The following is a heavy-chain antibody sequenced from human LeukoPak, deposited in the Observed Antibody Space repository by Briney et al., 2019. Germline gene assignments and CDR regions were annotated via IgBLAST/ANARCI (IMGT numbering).Heavy chain of an antibody. CDR3: AKDMTTVTQRFVFDY. Sequence: PGGSLRLSCAASGFTFSSYGMHWVRQAPGKGLEWVAVISYDGSNKYYADSVKGRFTISRDNSKNTLYLQMNSLRAEDTAVYYCAKDMTTVTQRFVFDYWGQGTLVTVSS. V-gene: IGHV3-30*18. CDR1: GFTFSSYG. J-gene: IGHJ4*02. D-gene: IGHD4-17*01. CDR2: ISYDGSNK.